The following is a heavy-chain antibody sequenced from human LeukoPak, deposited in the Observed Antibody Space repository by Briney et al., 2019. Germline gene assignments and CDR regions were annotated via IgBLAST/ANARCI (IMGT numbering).Heavy chain of an antibody. V-gene: IGHV1-69*04. CDR3: AVYYYDSSGYYSYDAFDI. Sequence: GASVKVSCKASGYTFTSYAMHWVRQAPGQGLEWMGRIIPILGIANYAQKFQGRVTITADKSTSTAYMELSSLRSEDTAVYYCAVYYYDSSGYYSYDAFDIWGQGTMVTVSS. CDR2: IIPILGIA. D-gene: IGHD3-22*01. J-gene: IGHJ3*02. CDR1: GYTFTSYA.